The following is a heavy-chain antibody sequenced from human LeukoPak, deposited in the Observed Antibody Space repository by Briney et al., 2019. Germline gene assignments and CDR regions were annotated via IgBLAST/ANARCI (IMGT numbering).Heavy chain of an antibody. J-gene: IGHJ3*02. CDR3: ARPVVAATTPDTFDI. Sequence: GGSLRLSCAASGFTVSSNYMSWVRQAPGKGLEWVSVIYSGGSTYYADSVKGRFTLSRDNTRNSLYLQMHSLRAEDTALYYCARPVVAATTPDTFDIWGQGTMVTVSS. V-gene: IGHV3-66*01. CDR2: IYSGGST. CDR1: GFTVSSNY. D-gene: IGHD2-15*01.